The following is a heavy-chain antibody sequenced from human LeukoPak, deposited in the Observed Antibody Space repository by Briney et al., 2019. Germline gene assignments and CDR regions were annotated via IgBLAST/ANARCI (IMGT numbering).Heavy chain of an antibody. V-gene: IGHV1-2*02. CDR1: GYTFTGYY. CDR2: INPNSGGT. J-gene: IGHJ4*02. D-gene: IGHD2-15*01. Sequence: ASVKVSCKASGYTFTGYYVHWVRQAPGQGLEWMGWINPNSGGTNYAQKFQGRVTMTRDTSISTAYMELSRLRSDDTAVYYCAREFAVVAARCFDYWGQGTLVTVSS. CDR3: AREFAVVAARCFDY.